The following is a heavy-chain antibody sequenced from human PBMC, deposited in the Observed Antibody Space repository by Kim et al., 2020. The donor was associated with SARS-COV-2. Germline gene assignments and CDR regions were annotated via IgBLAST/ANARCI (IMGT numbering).Heavy chain of an antibody. CDR1: GGSISSSNW. V-gene: IGHV4-4*02. CDR2: IYHSGST. CDR3: ARDGGGAPQQLVSYYYYGMDV. Sequence: SETLSLTCAVSGGSISSSNWWSWVRQPPGKGLEWIGEIYHSGSTNYNPSLKSRVTISVDKSKNQFSLKLSSVTAADTAVYYCARDGGGAPQQLVSYYYYGMDVWGQGTTVTVSS. D-gene: IGHD6-13*01. J-gene: IGHJ6*02.